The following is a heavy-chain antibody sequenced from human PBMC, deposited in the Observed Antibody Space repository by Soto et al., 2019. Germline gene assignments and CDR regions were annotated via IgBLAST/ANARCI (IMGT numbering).Heavy chain of an antibody. CDR3: ATTTAAPNALRWGYFFDY. D-gene: IGHD4-17*01. V-gene: IGHV4-61*01. Sequence: PSETLSLTCSVSGGSVSDKTFYWSWIRQPPGKRLEWIGYVYYSGTTNYNPSLKSRVTISVDLSKNRFSLRLSSVTTADTALYYCATTTAAPNALRWGYFFDYWGQGTLVTVAS. CDR2: VYYSGTT. J-gene: IGHJ4*02. CDR1: GGSVSDKTFY.